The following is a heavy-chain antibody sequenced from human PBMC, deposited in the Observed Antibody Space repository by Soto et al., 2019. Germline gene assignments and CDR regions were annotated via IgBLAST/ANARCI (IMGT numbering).Heavy chain of an antibody. CDR3: ATAGYYRFDF. CDR1: GFTFSTYW. Sequence: EVQLVESGGDLVQPGGSLRLSCAASGFTFSTYWMHWVRQAPGEGLVWVSRMDSGGTTINYADAVKGRFTISRDNAKNTLYLQMDSLRAEDTAVYYCATAGYYRFDFWGQGTLVTVSS. CDR2: MDSGGTTI. D-gene: IGHD3-10*01. J-gene: IGHJ4*02. V-gene: IGHV3-74*01.